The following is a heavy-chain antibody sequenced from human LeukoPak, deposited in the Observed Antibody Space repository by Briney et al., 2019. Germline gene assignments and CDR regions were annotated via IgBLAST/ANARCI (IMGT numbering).Heavy chain of an antibody. J-gene: IGHJ3*02. Sequence: GGSLRLSCAASGFTFSSYAMHWARQAPGKGLEWVAVISYDGSNKYYADSVKGRFTISRDNSKNTLYLQMNSLRAEDTAVYYCAREPTIFGVVWGSGDAFDIWGQGTMVTVSS. D-gene: IGHD3-3*01. CDR3: AREPTIFGVVWGSGDAFDI. V-gene: IGHV3-30-3*01. CDR1: GFTFSSYA. CDR2: ISYDGSNK.